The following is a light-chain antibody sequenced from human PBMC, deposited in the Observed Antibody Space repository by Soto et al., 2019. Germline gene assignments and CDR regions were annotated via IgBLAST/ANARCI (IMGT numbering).Light chain of an antibody. Sequence: EVVLTQSPATLYLSPGGRAALSCKASQSVRSKLAWYQQKPGQAPRLLIYGASTRATGIPARFSGSGSGTEFTLTITSLKSEDFAVYYCQQYHNWPRTFGQGTKVDIK. J-gene: IGKJ1*01. CDR1: QSVRSK. CDR3: QQYHNWPRT. CDR2: GAS. V-gene: IGKV3-15*01.